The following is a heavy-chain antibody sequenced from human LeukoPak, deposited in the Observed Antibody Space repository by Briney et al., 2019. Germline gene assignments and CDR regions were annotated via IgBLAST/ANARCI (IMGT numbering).Heavy chain of an antibody. J-gene: IGHJ5*02. V-gene: IGHV1-46*01. CDR3: ARDRIRGIAAAGTDWFDP. Sequence: ASVTVSCKASGYTFTNYYIHWVRQAPGQGLEWVGMINPSGGRTSYAQRFQGRVTVTTDTSTSTVYMQLSSLASEDTAVYYCARDRIRGIAAAGTDWFDPWGQGTLVTVSS. CDR2: INPSGGRT. D-gene: IGHD6-13*01. CDR1: GYTFTNYY.